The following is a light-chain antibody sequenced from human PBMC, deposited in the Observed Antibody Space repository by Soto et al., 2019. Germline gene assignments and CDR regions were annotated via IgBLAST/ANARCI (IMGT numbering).Light chain of an antibody. CDR1: SSDVGGYNY. V-gene: IGLV2-14*01. CDR2: DVN. J-gene: IGLJ1*01. CDR3: SSYTSSSTLV. Sequence: QSALTQPASVSGSPGQSITISCTGTSSDVGGYNYVSWYQQHPGKDPKLMIYDVNNRPSGVSNRFSGSKSGNTASLTISGLQAEDEADYYCSSYTSSSTLVFGTGTKLTVL.